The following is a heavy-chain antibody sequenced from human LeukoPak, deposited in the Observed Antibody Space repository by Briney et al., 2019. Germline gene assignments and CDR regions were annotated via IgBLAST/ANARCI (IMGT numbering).Heavy chain of an antibody. V-gene: IGHV3-72*01. CDR1: GFSFSDHY. CDR2: IRNKANSYGT. Sequence: GGSLRLSCAASGFSFSDHYMDWVRLAPGKGLEWVGRIRNKANSYGTEYAASVKGRFTISRDDSKDSLYLQMNSLRFEDTALYYCTRVRLGAATRYFDYWGQGTWSPSPQ. D-gene: IGHD1-26*01. J-gene: IGHJ4*02. CDR3: TRVRLGAATRYFDY.